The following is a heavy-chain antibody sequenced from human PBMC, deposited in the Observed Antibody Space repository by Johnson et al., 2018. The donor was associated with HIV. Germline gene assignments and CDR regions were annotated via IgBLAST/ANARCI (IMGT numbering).Heavy chain of an antibody. CDR3: AKIPGANWGSPDDFDV. CDR1: GLTFSDYD. Sequence: EVQLVESGGGLVQPGGSLRLSCAASGLTFSDYDMSWIRQAPGKGLEWVSGINWNGGATGYADSVKGRVTISRDTAKNSLYLQMNSLRVEDTAVYYCAKIPGANWGSPDDFDVWGQGTMVTVSA. J-gene: IGHJ3*01. CDR2: INWNGGAT. V-gene: IGHV3-20*04. D-gene: IGHD7-27*01.